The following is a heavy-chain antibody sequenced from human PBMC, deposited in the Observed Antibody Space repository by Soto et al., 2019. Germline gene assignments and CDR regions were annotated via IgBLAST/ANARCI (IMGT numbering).Heavy chain of an antibody. CDR1: GGSLSNYG. Sequence: QVQLVQSGAEVKKPGSSVKVSCKASGGSLSNYGISWVRQAPGQGLEWMGAIIPVFGTPNYAQKFQDRVTITADESTTTVYMEVRSLTSEDTAVYYCARGDDTKIVVTPYYAMDVWGQGTTVTVSS. V-gene: IGHV1-69*12. J-gene: IGHJ6*02. CDR2: IIPVFGTP. CDR3: ARGDDTKIVVTPYYAMDV. D-gene: IGHD3-22*01.